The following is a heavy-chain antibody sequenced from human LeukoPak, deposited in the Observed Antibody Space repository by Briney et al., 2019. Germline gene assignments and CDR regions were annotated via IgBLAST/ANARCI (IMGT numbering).Heavy chain of an antibody. CDR2: IYPGDSDT. V-gene: IGHV5-51*01. CDR1: GYSFTSYW. CDR3: ARQEYCSGGSCYTWFDP. J-gene: IGHJ5*02. D-gene: IGHD2-15*01. Sequence: GESLKISCKGSGYSFTSYWIGWVRQMPGKGLEWMGIIYPGDSDTRYSPSFQGQVTISADKSISTAYLQWSSLKASDTAMYYCARQEYCSGGSCYTWFDPWAREPWSPSPQ.